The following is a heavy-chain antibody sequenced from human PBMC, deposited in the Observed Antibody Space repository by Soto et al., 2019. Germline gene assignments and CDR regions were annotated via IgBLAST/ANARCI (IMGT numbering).Heavy chain of an antibody. CDR1: GFTFGDYA. CDR2: IGSQLYGGTT. D-gene: IGHD2-2*01. Sequence: GGSLRLSCTASGFTFGDYAMSWFRQGPGKGLEWVGLIGSQLYGGTTEFAASVKGRFTISRDDSKSIAYLQMISLKTEDTVVYYCSRRAKTSVGPLYYFDYWGQGTLVTVSS. V-gene: IGHV3-49*03. J-gene: IGHJ4*02. CDR3: SRRAKTSVGPLYYFDY.